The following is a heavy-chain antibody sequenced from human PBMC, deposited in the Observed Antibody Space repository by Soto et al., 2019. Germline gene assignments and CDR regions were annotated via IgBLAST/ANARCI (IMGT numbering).Heavy chain of an antibody. Sequence: PGGSLRLSCAASGFTFSSYAMHWVRQAPGKGLEWVAVISYDGSNKYYADSVKGRFTISRDNSKNTLYLQMNSLRAEDTAVYYCARDLSSGWYFDYWGQGTLVTVPQ. D-gene: IGHD6-19*01. CDR1: GFTFSSYA. V-gene: IGHV3-30-3*01. CDR2: ISYDGSNK. J-gene: IGHJ4*02. CDR3: ARDLSSGWYFDY.